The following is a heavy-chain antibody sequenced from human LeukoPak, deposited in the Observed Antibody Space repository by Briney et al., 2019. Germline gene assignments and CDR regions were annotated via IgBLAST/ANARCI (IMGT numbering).Heavy chain of an antibody. CDR1: GFTFSAYF. J-gene: IGHJ4*02. Sequence: GGSLRLSCSASGFTFSAYFMHWVRRAPGKGLEYVSSISSNEYDTYYADSVKGRFTISRDNSKNTLFLQMSSLRAEDTAVYYCVKDLNGTWSFDYWGQGSLVTVSS. CDR3: VKDLNGTWSFDY. V-gene: IGHV3-64D*06. CDR2: ISSNEYDT. D-gene: IGHD2-8*01.